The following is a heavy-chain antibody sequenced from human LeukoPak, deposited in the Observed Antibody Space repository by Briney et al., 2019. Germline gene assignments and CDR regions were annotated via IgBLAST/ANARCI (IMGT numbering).Heavy chain of an antibody. J-gene: IGHJ6*03. D-gene: IGHD3-10*01. CDR1: GGSFSGYY. CDR2: INHSGST. Sequence: SETLSLTCAVYGGSFSGYYWSWIRQPPGKGLEWIGEINHSGSTNYNPSLKSRVTISVDTSKNQFSLKLSSVTAADTAVYYCARRRGSGRVYYMDVWGKGTTVTISS. V-gene: IGHV4-34*01. CDR3: ARRRGSGRVYYMDV.